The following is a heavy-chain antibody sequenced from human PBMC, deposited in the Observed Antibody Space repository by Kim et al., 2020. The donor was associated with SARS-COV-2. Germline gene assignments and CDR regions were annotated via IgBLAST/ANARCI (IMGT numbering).Heavy chain of an antibody. CDR1: GFTFNGYW. J-gene: IGHJ4*02. Sequence: GGSLRLSCEASGFTFNGYWMHWVRQVPGKWLEWLSRISGDGSHTSYADSVKGRFTISRDNGKKTLYLEMNSLRAEDTALYYCARGGSGLGDYWGQGTQVT. CDR3: ARGGSGLGDY. D-gene: IGHD3-16*01. CDR2: ISGDGSHT. V-gene: IGHV3-74*01.